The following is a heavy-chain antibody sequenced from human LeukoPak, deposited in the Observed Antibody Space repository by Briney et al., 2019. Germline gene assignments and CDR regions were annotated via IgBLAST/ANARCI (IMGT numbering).Heavy chain of an antibody. CDR3: ARVTVTEYFDY. Sequence: PSETLSLTCTVSGGSISSSSYYWGWIRQPPGKGLEWIGSIYYSGSTYYNPSLKSRVTISVDTSKNQFSLKLSSVTAADTAVYYCARVTVTEYFDYWGQGTLVTGSS. CDR2: IYYSGST. CDR1: GGSISSSSYY. V-gene: IGHV4-39*01. J-gene: IGHJ4*02. D-gene: IGHD4-11*01.